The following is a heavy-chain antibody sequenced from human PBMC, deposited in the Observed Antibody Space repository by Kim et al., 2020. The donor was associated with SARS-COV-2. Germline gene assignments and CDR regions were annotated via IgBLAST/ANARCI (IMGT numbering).Heavy chain of an antibody. CDR3: ARDGGGTTVTAGCY. CDR2: IYYSGST. Sequence: SETLSLTCTVSGGSISSGDYYWSWIRQPPGKGLEWIGYIYYSGSTYYNPSLKSRVTISVDTSKNQFSLKPRSVTAADTAVYYCARDGGGTTVTAGCYWGQGTLVTVSS. CDR1: GGSISSGDYY. J-gene: IGHJ4*02. V-gene: IGHV4-30-4*08. D-gene: IGHD4-17*01.